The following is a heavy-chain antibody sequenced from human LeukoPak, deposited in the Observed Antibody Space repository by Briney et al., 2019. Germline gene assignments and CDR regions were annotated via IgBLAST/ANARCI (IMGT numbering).Heavy chain of an antibody. CDR2: ISSSSSYI. CDR1: GFTFSSYT. Sequence: GGSLRLSCTASGFTFSSYTVDWVRQAPGKGLEWVSSISSSSSYIYYADSVKGRFTVSRDNAKNSLYLQMNSLRAEDTAVYYCAKGYYGSGPSPQLDYWGQGTLVTVSS. J-gene: IGHJ4*02. V-gene: IGHV3-21*01. D-gene: IGHD3-10*01. CDR3: AKGYYGSGPSPQLDY.